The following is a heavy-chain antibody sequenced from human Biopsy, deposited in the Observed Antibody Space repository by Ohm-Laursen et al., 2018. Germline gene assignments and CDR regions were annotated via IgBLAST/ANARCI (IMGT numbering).Heavy chain of an antibody. V-gene: IGHV3-30*18. CDR1: GFSFSSYG. Sequence: SLRLSCAASGFSFSSYGMHWVRQAPGKGLEWVAAISYDGSKTDYGDSVKGRLNISRDNSKNTLDLQMSSLRAEDTAVFYCAKDLRNNNWGVENWGQGTLVTVSS. CDR3: AKDLRNNNWGVEN. J-gene: IGHJ4*02. CDR2: ISYDGSKT. D-gene: IGHD7-27*01.